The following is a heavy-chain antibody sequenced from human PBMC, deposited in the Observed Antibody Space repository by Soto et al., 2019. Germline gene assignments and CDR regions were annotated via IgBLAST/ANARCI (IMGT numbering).Heavy chain of an antibody. Sequence: LRRSCEASGFTFSTYIMNWCRQAPGKGLEWVSDISSSSTYIYYADSVKGRFTISRDNAKNSLYLQMNSLRAEDTAVYYCLIAVAGSFAPDYWGQGTLVTVSS. CDR2: ISSSSTYI. CDR3: LIAVAGSFAPDY. D-gene: IGHD6-19*01. CDR1: GFTFSTYI. V-gene: IGHV3-21*01. J-gene: IGHJ4*02.